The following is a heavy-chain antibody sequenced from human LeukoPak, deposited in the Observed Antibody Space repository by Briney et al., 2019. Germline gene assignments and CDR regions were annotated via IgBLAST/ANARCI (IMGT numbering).Heavy chain of an antibody. D-gene: IGHD6-19*01. CDR1: GGSISSGSYY. Sequence: SQTLSLTCTVSGGSISSGSYYWRWIRQPAGKGLEWIGRIYTSGSTNYNPSLKSRVTISVDTSKNQFSLKLSSVTAADTAVYYCARGPIAVATNDYWGQGTLVTVSS. J-gene: IGHJ4*02. CDR2: IYTSGST. V-gene: IGHV4-61*02. CDR3: ARGPIAVATNDY.